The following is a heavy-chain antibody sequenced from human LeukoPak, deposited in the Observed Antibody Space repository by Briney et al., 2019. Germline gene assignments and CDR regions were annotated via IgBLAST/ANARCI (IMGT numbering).Heavy chain of an antibody. CDR2: VSNNGNT. CDR1: GYTFTNYE. CDR3: ARDVSMVVADYFDY. D-gene: IGHD2-15*01. Sequence: ASVKVSCKTSGYTFTNYEISWVRQAPGQGLEWMGWVSNNGNTKYAQKLQGRVTMTADTSTSTAYMELRSLRSDDTAVYYCARDVSMVVADYFDYWGQGTLVTVSS. V-gene: IGHV1-18*01. J-gene: IGHJ4*02.